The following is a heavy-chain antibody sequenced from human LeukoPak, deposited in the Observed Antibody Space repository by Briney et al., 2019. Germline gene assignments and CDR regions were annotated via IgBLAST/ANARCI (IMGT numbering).Heavy chain of an antibody. Sequence: SETLSLTCAVSGYSISSGFHWGWIRQPPGKGLEWIGSIYHSGSTYYNPSLKSRVAISVDTSKNQFSLKLSSVTAADTAVYYCARGVETPKPHQYYHYMDVWGKGATVTVSS. D-gene: IGHD3-10*01. CDR2: IYHSGST. CDR3: ARGVETPKPHQYYHYMDV. V-gene: IGHV4-38-2*01. J-gene: IGHJ6*03. CDR1: GYSISSGFH.